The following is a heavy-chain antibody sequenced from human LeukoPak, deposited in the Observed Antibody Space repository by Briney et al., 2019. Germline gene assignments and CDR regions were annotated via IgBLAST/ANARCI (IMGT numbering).Heavy chain of an antibody. CDR2: INPSGGST. Sequence: ASVKVSCKASGYTFTSYYMHWVRQAPGQGLEWMGIINPSGGSTIYAQKFQGRVTMTEDTSTDTAYMELSSLRSEDTAVYYCATERTDSSPQPRYFDYWGQGTLVTVSS. J-gene: IGHJ4*02. V-gene: IGHV1-46*01. CDR3: ATERTDSSPQPRYFDY. D-gene: IGHD6-13*01. CDR1: GYTFTSYY.